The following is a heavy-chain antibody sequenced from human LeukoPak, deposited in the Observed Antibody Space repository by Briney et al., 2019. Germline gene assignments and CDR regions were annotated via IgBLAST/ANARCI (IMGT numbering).Heavy chain of an antibody. D-gene: IGHD6-6*01. V-gene: IGHV3-7*05. CDR2: INQDGSEK. CDR1: GFTFSSYS. J-gene: IGHJ4*02. CDR3: ARADYSSSLDY. Sequence: PGGSLRLSCAASGFTFSSYSMNWVRQAPGKGLEWVANINQDGSEKYYVDSVRGRFTISRDNAKKSLFLHMNGLRAEDTAVYYCARADYSSSLDYWGQGTLVTVSS.